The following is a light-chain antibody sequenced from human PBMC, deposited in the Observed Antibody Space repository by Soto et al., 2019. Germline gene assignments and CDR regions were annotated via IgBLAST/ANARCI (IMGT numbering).Light chain of an antibody. CDR2: GAS. CDR3: QQYGSSPPT. CDR1: QSISRY. J-gene: IGKJ1*01. Sequence: IVLTHSPGTLSLSPCERTTFSSRASQSISRYLAWYQQKPGQGPRLLIYGASSRATGTPDRFSGSGSGTDFTLTINRLEPEDFALYYCQQYGSSPPTFGQGTKVDTK. V-gene: IGKV3-20*01.